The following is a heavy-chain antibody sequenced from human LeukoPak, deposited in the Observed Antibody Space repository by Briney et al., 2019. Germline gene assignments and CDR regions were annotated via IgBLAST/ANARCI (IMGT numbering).Heavy chain of an antibody. D-gene: IGHD3-9*01. CDR2: IYYSGST. V-gene: IGHV4-59*08. CDR1: GGSISSYY. CDR3: ARHRRYFDWLVV. J-gene: IGHJ4*02. Sequence: KPSETLSLTCTVSGGSISSYYWSWIRQPPGQGLEGIGYIYYSGSTNYNPSLKSRVTISVDTSKNQFSPKLSSVTAADTAVYYCARHRRYFDWLVVWGQGTLVTVSS.